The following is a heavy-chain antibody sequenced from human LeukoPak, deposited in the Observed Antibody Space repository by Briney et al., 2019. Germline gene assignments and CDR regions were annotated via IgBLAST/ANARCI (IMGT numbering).Heavy chain of an antibody. D-gene: IGHD4-17*01. CDR1: GFTFSSYS. CDR2: ISSSSTYI. V-gene: IGHV3-21*01. Sequence: GGSLRLSCAASGFTFSSYSMNWVRQAPGMGLEWVSSISSSSTYIYYADSVKGRFTISRDNAKNSLYLQMNSLRAEDTAVYYCARTNDYGDPENRDFDYWGQGTLVTVSS. J-gene: IGHJ4*02. CDR3: ARTNDYGDPENRDFDY.